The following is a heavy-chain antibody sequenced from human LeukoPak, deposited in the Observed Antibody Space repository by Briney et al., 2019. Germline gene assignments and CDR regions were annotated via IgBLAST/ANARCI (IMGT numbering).Heavy chain of an antibody. CDR2: IIPIFGTA. D-gene: IGHD5-12*01. CDR3: ARDRYGGYAN. CDR1: GGTFSSYA. V-gene: IGHV1-69*13. J-gene: IGHJ4*02. Sequence: ASVKVSCKASGGTFSSYAISWVRQAPGQGLEWMGGIIPIFGTANYAQKFQGRVTITADESTSTAYMELSSLRSEDTAVYYCARDRYGGYANWGQGTLVTVSS.